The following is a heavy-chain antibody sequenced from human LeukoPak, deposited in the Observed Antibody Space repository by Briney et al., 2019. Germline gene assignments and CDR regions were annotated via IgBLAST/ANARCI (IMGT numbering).Heavy chain of an antibody. V-gene: IGHV4-59*08. Sequence: SETLSLTCTVSGGSISSYYWSWIRQPPGKGLEWIGYIYYSGSTNYNPSLKSRVTISVGTSKNQFSLKLSSVTAADTAVYYCASYQYCTNGVCYRAFDYWGQGTQVTVSS. CDR3: ASYQYCTNGVCYRAFDY. J-gene: IGHJ4*02. CDR2: IYYSGST. CDR1: GGSISSYY. D-gene: IGHD2-8*01.